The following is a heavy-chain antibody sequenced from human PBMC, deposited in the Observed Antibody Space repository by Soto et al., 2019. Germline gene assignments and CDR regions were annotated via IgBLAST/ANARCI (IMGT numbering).Heavy chain of an antibody. D-gene: IGHD4-17*01. CDR1: GFTFSSYD. CDR3: ARDGGSAGDYTFDY. CDR2: IGTAGDT. Sequence: GGSLRLSCAASGFTFSSYDMHWVRQATGKGLEWVSAIGTAGDTYYPGSVKGRFTISRENAKNSLYLQMNSLRAGDTAVYYCARDGGSAGDYTFDYWGQGTLVTVSS. V-gene: IGHV3-13*01. J-gene: IGHJ4*02.